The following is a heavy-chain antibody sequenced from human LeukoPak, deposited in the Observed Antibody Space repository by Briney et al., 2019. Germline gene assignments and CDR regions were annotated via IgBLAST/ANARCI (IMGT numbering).Heavy chain of an antibody. CDR3: ARARSSGWYDDFDY. CDR2: ISDYNGNT. J-gene: IGHJ4*02. CDR1: GYTFTSYG. D-gene: IGHD6-19*01. Sequence: ASVKVSCKASGYTFTSYGISWVRQAPGQGLEWMGWISDYNGNTKYAQKLQGRVTMTRNTSISTAYMELSSLRSEDTAVYYCARARSSGWYDDFDYWGQGTLVTVSS. V-gene: IGHV1-18*01.